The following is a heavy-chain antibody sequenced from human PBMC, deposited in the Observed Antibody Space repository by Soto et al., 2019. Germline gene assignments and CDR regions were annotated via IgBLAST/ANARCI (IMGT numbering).Heavy chain of an antibody. Sequence: PGGSLRLSCAASGFTFSSYAMSWVRQAPGKGLEWVSAISGSGGSTYYADSVKGRFAISRDNSKNTLYLQMNSLRAEDTAVYYCAKDSCSSTSCYFFLGTFDYWGQGTLVTVSS. CDR3: AKDSCSSTSCYFFLGTFDY. D-gene: IGHD2-2*01. CDR1: GFTFSSYA. J-gene: IGHJ4*02. CDR2: ISGSGGST. V-gene: IGHV3-23*01.